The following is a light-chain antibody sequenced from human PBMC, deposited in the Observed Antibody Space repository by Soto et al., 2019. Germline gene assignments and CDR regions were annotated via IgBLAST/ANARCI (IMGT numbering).Light chain of an antibody. CDR3: QQYNNWPPA. J-gene: IGKJ2*01. CDR2: DAS. V-gene: IGKV3-15*01. CDR1: QSIRNN. Sequence: ETVMTQYPVTLSVSPGERATLSCRASQSIRNNLAWYQQKPGRPPRLLIYDASTRATGVSARFSGSGSETKFTLTISSLQSEDFAVYFCQQYNNWPPAFGQGTKLEIK.